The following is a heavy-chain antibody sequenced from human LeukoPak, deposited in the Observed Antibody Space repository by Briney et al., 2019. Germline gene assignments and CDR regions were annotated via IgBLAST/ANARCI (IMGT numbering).Heavy chain of an antibody. Sequence: SVKVSCKASGGTFSSYAISWVRRAPGQGLEWMGRIIPILGIANYAQKFLGRVTITADKSTSTAYMELSSLRSEDTAVYYCARYCSSTSCYTLLNGGNPWDYYYGMDVWGQGTTVTVSS. CDR3: ARYCSSTSCYTLLNGGNPWDYYYGMDV. CDR1: GGTFSSYA. J-gene: IGHJ6*02. V-gene: IGHV1-69*04. D-gene: IGHD2-2*02. CDR2: IIPILGIA.